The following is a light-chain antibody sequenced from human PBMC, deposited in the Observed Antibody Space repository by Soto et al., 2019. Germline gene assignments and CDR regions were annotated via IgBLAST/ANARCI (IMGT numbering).Light chain of an antibody. J-gene: IGKJ1*01. CDR3: QQYGSSRT. V-gene: IGKV3-20*01. Sequence: EIVLTQSPGTLSLSPGERATLSCRASQSVSSSYLAWYQQKPGQAPRLLIYGASSRATGIPDRFSGSGSGTDVTLTISRLEPEDFAAYSCQQYGSSRTFGKGTKVEIK. CDR2: GAS. CDR1: QSVSSSY.